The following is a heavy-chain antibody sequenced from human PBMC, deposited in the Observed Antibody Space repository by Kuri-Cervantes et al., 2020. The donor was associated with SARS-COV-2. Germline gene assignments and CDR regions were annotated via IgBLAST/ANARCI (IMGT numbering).Heavy chain of an antibody. D-gene: IGHD3-22*01. CDR3: AADPKIGPFYYYYGMDV. J-gene: IGHJ6*02. Sequence: SVKVSCKASGFTFRSSAVQWVRQARGQHLEWIGRIVVGSGDTNYAQEFHERVTITRDVSTSTAYMELSSLRSEDTAVYYCAADPKIGPFYYYYGMDVWGQGPTVPSP. V-gene: IGHV1-58*01. CDR2: IVVGSGDT. CDR1: GFTFRSSA.